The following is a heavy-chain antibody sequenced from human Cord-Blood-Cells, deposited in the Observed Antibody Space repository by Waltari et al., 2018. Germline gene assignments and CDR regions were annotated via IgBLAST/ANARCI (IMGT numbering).Heavy chain of an antibody. Sequence: QVQLVQSGAEVKKPGASVQVSCKVSGSTLTKLSMHWVRQAPGKGLEWMGGFDPEDGETIYAQKFQGRVTMTEDTSTDTAYMELSSLRSEDTAVYYCATNGGRFNGIDYWGQGTLVTVSS. CDR2: FDPEDGET. CDR1: GSTLTKLS. CDR3: ATNGGRFNGIDY. D-gene: IGHD3-16*01. J-gene: IGHJ4*02. V-gene: IGHV1-24*01.